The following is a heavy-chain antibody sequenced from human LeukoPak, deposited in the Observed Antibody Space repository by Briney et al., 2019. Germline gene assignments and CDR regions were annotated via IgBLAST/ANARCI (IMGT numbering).Heavy chain of an antibody. D-gene: IGHD3-22*01. V-gene: IGHV3-9*01. CDR3: ARASYYYDTTGSGAVDI. CDR1: GFTFNDHA. J-gene: IGHJ3*02. CDR2: INWNSDNI. Sequence: GRSLRLSCAASGFTFNDHAMYWVRKAPGKGLEWVSGINWNSDNIGYADSVKGRFTISRDDAKNSLFLQMNSLRTEDTASYYCARASYYYDTTGSGAVDIWGQGTMVTVSS.